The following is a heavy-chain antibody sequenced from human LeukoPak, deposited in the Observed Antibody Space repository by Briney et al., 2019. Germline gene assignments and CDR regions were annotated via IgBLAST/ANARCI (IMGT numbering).Heavy chain of an antibody. CDR2: INHSGST. CDR1: GGSFSGYY. J-gene: IGHJ4*02. V-gene: IGHV4-34*01. CDR3: ARGALGSYGLYYFDY. Sequence: SETLSLTCAVYGGSFSGYYWSWIRQPPGRGLEWIGEINHSGSTNYNPSLKSRVTISVDTPKNQFSLKLSSVTAADTAVYYCARGALGSYGLYYFDYWGQGTLVTVSS. D-gene: IGHD5-18*01.